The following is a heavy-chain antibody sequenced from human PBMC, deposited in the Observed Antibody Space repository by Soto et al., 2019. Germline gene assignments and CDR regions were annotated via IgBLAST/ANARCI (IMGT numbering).Heavy chain of an antibody. J-gene: IGHJ4*02. D-gene: IGHD2-21*01. CDR2: ISYDGSNK. Sequence: GGSLRLSCAASGFTFSSYAMHWVRQAPGKGLEWVAVISYDGSNKYYADSVKGRFTISRDNSKNTLYLQMNSLRAEDTAVYYCARDSGHSNTPLFDYWGQGTLVTVS. CDR3: ARDSGHSNTPLFDY. V-gene: IGHV3-30-3*01. CDR1: GFTFSSYA.